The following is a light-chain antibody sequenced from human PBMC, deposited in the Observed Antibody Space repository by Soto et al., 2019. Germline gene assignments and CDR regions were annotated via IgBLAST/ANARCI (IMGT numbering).Light chain of an antibody. V-gene: IGKV3-20*01. CDR2: DAS. Sequence: EMVLTHSPGTLSLSPGERATLSCRASLTISDNYLAWYQQKSGQAPRLVIYDASRRSTGIPDRFSGSGSGKEFPVSISRLEHEDFAVYYCRQYSMAPLTFGQGTQVAV. CDR1: LTISDNY. J-gene: IGKJ1*01. CDR3: RQYSMAPLT.